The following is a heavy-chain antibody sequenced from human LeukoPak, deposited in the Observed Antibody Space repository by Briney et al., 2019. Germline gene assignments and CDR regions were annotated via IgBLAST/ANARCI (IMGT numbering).Heavy chain of an antibody. J-gene: IGHJ4*02. CDR2: IYYSGST. V-gene: IGHV4-59*01. CDR1: GGSISSYY. Sequence: PSETLSLTCTVSGGSISSYYWSWIRRPPGKGLEWIGYIYYSGSTNYNPSLKSRVTISVDTSKNQFSLNLSSVTAADTAVYYCARDLLSTAGYFDYWGQGTLVTVSS. D-gene: IGHD6-19*01. CDR3: ARDLLSTAGYFDY.